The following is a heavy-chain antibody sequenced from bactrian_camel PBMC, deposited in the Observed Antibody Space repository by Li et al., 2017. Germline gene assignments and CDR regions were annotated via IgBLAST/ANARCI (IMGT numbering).Heavy chain of an antibody. CDR3: TMFDY. CDR1: GFTFSSQW. J-gene: IGHJ4*01. CDR2: IRPDGSDT. V-gene: IGHV3S6*01. Sequence: VQLVESGGDLVQPGGSLRLSCAASGFTFSSQWMSWVRQAPGKGLEWVSTIRPDGSDTYYTDSVKGRFTISRGNAKSTVFLQMNGLKSEDTALYYCTMFDYWGQGTQVTVS.